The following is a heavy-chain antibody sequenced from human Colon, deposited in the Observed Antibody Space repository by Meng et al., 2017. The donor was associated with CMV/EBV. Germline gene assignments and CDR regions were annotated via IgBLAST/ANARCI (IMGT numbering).Heavy chain of an antibody. CDR1: GFPFTSYS. Sequence: ASGFPFTSYSFTWVRQAPGQGLEWLGWISAYNGNTNYAQIVQGRVTMTRDPSTTTAYMELTDLRSDDTAVYYCARLNGGNSGDWFDPWGQGTLVTVSS. CDR2: ISAYNGNT. CDR3: ARLNGGNSGDWFDP. V-gene: IGHV1-18*04. J-gene: IGHJ5*02. D-gene: IGHD4-23*01.